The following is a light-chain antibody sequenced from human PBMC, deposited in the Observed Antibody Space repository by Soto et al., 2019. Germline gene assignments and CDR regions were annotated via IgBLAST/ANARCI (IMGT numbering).Light chain of an antibody. CDR1: QSVSSY. CDR3: LQRSNWPTT. CDR2: DAS. V-gene: IGKV3-11*01. Sequence: EIVLTQSPATLSLSPGERATLSCRASQSVSSYLAWYQQKPGQAPRVLIYDASNRAAGIPARFSGSGSGTDFTLTISSLRREDFAVYYCLQRSNWPTTFGPGTKVEIK. J-gene: IGKJ1*01.